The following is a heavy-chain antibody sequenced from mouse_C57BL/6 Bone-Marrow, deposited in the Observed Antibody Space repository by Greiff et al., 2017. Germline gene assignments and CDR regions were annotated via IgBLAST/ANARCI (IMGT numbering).Heavy chain of an antibody. Sequence: QVQLQQPGAELVKPGASVKLSCKASGYTFTSYWMHWVKQRPGQGLEWIGMIHPNSGSTNYNEKFKSKATLTVDKSSSTAYMQLSSLTSEDSAVYCCARATMGSWFAYWGQGTLVTVSA. CDR1: GYTFTSYW. D-gene: IGHD1-1*02. CDR2: IHPNSGST. CDR3: ARATMGSWFAY. J-gene: IGHJ3*01. V-gene: IGHV1-64*01.